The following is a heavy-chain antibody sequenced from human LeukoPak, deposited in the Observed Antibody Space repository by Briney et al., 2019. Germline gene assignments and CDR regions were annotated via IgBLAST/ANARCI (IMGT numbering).Heavy chain of an antibody. Sequence: SETLSLTCAVYGGSFSGYYWSWIRQPPGKGLEWIGEINHSGSTNYNPSLKSRVTISVDTSKKQFPLKLSSVAAADTAVYHCARVRRWFGEAGDQYYMDVWGKGTTVTISS. CDR1: GGSFSGYY. J-gene: IGHJ6*03. V-gene: IGHV4-34*01. CDR3: ARVRRWFGEAGDQYYMDV. CDR2: INHSGST. D-gene: IGHD3-10*01.